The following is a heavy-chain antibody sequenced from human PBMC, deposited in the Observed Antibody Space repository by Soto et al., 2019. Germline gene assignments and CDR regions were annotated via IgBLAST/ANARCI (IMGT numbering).Heavy chain of an antibody. D-gene: IGHD2-21*01. CDR2: IYYSGST. Sequence: SETLSLTCTVSGGSISSYYWSWIRQPPGKGLEWIGYIYYSGSTNYNPSLKSRVTISVDTSKNQFSLKLSSVTAADTAVYYCARKFRGLFDYWGQGTLVTVSS. J-gene: IGHJ4*02. V-gene: IGHV4-59*01. CDR3: ARKFRGLFDY. CDR1: GGSISSYY.